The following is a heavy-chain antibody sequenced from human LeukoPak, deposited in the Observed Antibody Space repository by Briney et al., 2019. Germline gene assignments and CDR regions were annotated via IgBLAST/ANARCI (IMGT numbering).Heavy chain of an antibody. D-gene: IGHD6-13*01. CDR1: GFTFSSYA. CDR3: AKDRRSSWSFDY. J-gene: IGHJ4*02. V-gene: IGHV3-30*04. Sequence: PGRSLRLSCAASGFTFSSYAMHWVRQAPGKGLEWVAVISYDGSNKYYADSVKGRFTISRDNSKNTLYLQMNSLRAEDTAVYYCAKDRRSSWSFDYWGQGTLVTVSS. CDR2: ISYDGSNK.